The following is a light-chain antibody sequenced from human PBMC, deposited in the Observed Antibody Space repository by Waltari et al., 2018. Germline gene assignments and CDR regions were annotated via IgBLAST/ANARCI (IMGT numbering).Light chain of an antibody. J-gene: IGKJ4*01. CDR3: QQYNNFPLT. Sequence: DIQMTQSPSTLSASVGDRVTITCRASQSIGVHLAWYQQKPGRAPNLLIYQASYLESGVPSGFSGSGSGTDFTLTITGLQPDDFATYYCQQYNNFPLTFGGGTRVEFK. V-gene: IGKV1-5*03. CDR2: QAS. CDR1: QSIGVH.